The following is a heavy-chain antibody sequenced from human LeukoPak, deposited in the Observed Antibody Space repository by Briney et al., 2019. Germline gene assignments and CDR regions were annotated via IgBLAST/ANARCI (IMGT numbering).Heavy chain of an antibody. CDR3: ARRSGSWFDP. CDR2: IKQERREK. D-gene: IGHD1-26*01. CDR1: GSTFSSCC. V-gene: IGHV3-7*03. J-gene: IGHJ5*02. Sequence: GGSLSPFCAAYGSTFSSCCMSWVRQAPGKGLEWVANIKQERREKNYVDSVTGRFIISRDNDENSLYLQKISLRAEDTAAYYCARRSGSWFDPWGQGTLVTVSS.